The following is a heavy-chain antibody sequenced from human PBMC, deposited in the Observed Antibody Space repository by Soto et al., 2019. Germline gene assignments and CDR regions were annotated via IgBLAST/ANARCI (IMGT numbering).Heavy chain of an antibody. J-gene: IGHJ6*02. CDR2: ITTDGSTT. D-gene: IGHD1-1*01. CDR3: ARDTAGTTVASYCMDV. Sequence: GGSLRLSCAASGFTFSSYIMHWVRQTPGKGLVWVSRITTDGSTTTYADSVRGRLTISRDNSKNTLYLQMNSLRAEDTAVYYCARDTAGTTVASYCMDVWGQGTTVTVSS. CDR1: GFTFSSYI. V-gene: IGHV3-74*01.